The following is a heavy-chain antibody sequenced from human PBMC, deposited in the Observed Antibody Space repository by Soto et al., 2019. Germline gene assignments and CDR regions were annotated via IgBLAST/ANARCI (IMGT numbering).Heavy chain of an antibody. CDR3: ARERAVYGLGSRNWFDP. CDR2: ISAYNGNT. CDR1: GYTFTSYG. V-gene: IGHV1-18*01. Sequence: ASVKVSCKASGYTFTSYGISWVRQAPGQGLEWMGWISAYNGNTNYAQKLQGRVTITTDTSTSTAYMELSSLKSEDTAVYYCARERAVYGLGSRNWFDPWGQGTLVTVSS. J-gene: IGHJ5*02. D-gene: IGHD3-10*01.